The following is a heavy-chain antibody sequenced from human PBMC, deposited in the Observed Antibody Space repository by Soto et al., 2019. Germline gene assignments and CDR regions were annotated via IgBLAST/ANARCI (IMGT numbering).Heavy chain of an antibody. J-gene: IGHJ4*02. Sequence: PSETLSLTCTVSGGSISSGGYYWSWIRQHPGKGLEWIGYIYYSGSTYYNPSLKSRVTISVDTSKNQFSLHLSSVTPEDTAVYYCARVQHPAYFDYWGQGTLVTVSS. CDR3: ARVQHPAYFDY. V-gene: IGHV4-31*03. CDR1: GGSISSGGYY. CDR2: IYYSGST.